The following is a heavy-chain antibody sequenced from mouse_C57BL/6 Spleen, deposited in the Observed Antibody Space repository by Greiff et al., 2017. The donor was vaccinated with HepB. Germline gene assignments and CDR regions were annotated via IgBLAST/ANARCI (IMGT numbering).Heavy chain of an antibody. Sequence: QVQLKESGPGLVQPSQSLSITCTVSGFSFTSYGVHWVRQSPGKGLEWLGVIWRGGSTDYNAAFMSRLSITKDNSKSQVFFKMNSLQADDTAIYYCAKNGRGDVRYFDVWGTGTTVTVAS. J-gene: IGHJ1*03. CDR1: GFSFTSYG. D-gene: IGHD3-3*01. CDR3: AKNGRGDVRYFDV. CDR2: IWRGGST. V-gene: IGHV2-5*01.